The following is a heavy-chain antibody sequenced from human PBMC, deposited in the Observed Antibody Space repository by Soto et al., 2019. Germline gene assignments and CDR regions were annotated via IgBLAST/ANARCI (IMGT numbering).Heavy chain of an antibody. J-gene: IGHJ4*02. CDR2: ISYDGSNK. Sequence: QVQLVESGGGVVQPGRSLRLSCAASGFTFSSYAMHWVRQAPGKGLEWVAVISYDGSNKYYADSVKGRFTISRDNSKNTRYLQMNSLRAEDTAVYYCARDGYDSSGYYWDWGQGTLVTVSS. CDR3: ARDGYDSSGYYWD. CDR1: GFTFSSYA. D-gene: IGHD3-22*01. V-gene: IGHV3-30-3*01.